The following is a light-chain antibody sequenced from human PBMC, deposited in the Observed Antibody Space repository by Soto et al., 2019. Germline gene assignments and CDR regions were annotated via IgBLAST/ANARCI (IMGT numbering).Light chain of an antibody. Sequence: QSVLTQPPSASATPGQVVTVSCSGSASNIGTFYVSWYQHLPGTAPKLLIYADNQRHSGVPDRFPGSKSGASASMAISGLRSGDEADHYCTSWDDNISAVVFGGGTKVTV. J-gene: IGLJ2*01. CDR1: ASNIGTFY. CDR3: TSWDDNISAVV. CDR2: ADN. V-gene: IGLV1-47*02.